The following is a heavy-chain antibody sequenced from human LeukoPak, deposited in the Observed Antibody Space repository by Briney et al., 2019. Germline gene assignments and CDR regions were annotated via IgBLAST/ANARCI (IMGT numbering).Heavy chain of an antibody. D-gene: IGHD2-2*01. V-gene: IGHV3-21*01. Sequence: GGSLRLSCAASGFTFSSYSMNWVRQAPGKGLEWVSSISSSSSYIYYADSVKGRFTISRDNAKNSLYLQMNSLRAEDTAMYYCARDGGYCSSTSCYRFVFGYWGQGTLVTVSS. CDR1: GFTFSSYS. J-gene: IGHJ4*02. CDR2: ISSSSSYI. CDR3: ARDGGYCSSTSCYRFVFGY.